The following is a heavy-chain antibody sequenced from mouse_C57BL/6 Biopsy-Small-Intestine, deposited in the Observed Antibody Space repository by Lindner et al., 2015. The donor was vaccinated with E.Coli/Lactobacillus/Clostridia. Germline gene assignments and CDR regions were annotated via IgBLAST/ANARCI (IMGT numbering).Heavy chain of an antibody. CDR3: TALLIFDY. CDR2: IYPGITDI. Sequence: VQLQESGTVVARPGASVKMSCKASGYTFTNYWMHWVKQRPGQGLEWIGAIYPGITDISFNQKFKGKAKLTAVTSASTAYMELSSLTNEDSAVYYCTALLIFDYWGQGTTLTVSS. V-gene: IGHV1-5*01. D-gene: IGHD2-10*01. CDR1: GYTFTNYW. J-gene: IGHJ2*01.